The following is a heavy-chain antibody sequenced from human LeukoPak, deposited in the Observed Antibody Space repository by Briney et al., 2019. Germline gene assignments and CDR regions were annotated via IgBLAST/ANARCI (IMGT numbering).Heavy chain of an antibody. J-gene: IGHJ4*02. CDR2: IKNDGSEK. Sequence: PGGSLEHSCAASGFTFNNYWMNWVRQAPGKGPEWVANIKNDGSEKYYVDSVKGRFTISRDNAKNSLNLQMNSLRAEDTAVYYCSRGGTYYVLDEGHYWGQGTLVTVSS. CDR1: GFTFNNYW. V-gene: IGHV3-7*04. CDR3: SRGGTYYVLDEGHY. D-gene: IGHD1-26*01.